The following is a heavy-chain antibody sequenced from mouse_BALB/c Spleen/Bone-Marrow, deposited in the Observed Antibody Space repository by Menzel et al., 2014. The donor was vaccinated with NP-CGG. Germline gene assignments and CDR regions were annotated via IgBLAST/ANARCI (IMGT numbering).Heavy chain of an antibody. V-gene: IGHV5-6*02. Sequence: DVKLQESGGDLVKPGGSLKLSCAASGFTFSSYGMSWVRPTPDKRLEWVATISSGGSYTYYPDIVKGRFTTSRDNAKTALFLQRSILKSEATANYCGTGDGFDNWGQGTSLQVSS. J-gene: IGHJ2*03. CDR2: ISSGGSYT. D-gene: IGHD1-1*02. CDR3: TGDGFDN. CDR1: GFTFSSYG.